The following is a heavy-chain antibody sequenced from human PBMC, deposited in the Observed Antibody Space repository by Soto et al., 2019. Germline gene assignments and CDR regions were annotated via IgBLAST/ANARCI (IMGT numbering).Heavy chain of an antibody. V-gene: IGHV1-69*13. J-gene: IGHJ5*02. CDR1: GGTFSSYA. D-gene: IGHD3-3*01. Sequence: GASVKVSCKASGGTFSSYAISWVRQAPGQGLEWMGGIIPIFGTANYAQKFQGRVTITADESTSSAYMELSSVTAADTAVYYCARGDMFWSRNWFDPWGQGTLVTVSS. CDR2: IIPIFGTA. CDR3: ARGDMFWSRNWFDP.